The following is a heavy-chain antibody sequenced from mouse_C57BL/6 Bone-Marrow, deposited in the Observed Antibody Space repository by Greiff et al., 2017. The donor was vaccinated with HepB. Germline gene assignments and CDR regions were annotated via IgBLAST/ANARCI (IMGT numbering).Heavy chain of an antibody. CDR2: INPSSGYT. Sequence: VQLQQSGAELARPGASVKMSCKASGYTFTSYTMHWVKQRPGQGLEWIGYINPSSGYTKYNQKFKDKATLTADKSSSTAYMQLSSLTSEDSAVYYCARPITTVVEGYFDYWGQGTTLTVSS. CDR3: ARPITTVVEGYFDY. D-gene: IGHD1-1*01. CDR1: GYTFTSYT. J-gene: IGHJ2*01. V-gene: IGHV1-4*01.